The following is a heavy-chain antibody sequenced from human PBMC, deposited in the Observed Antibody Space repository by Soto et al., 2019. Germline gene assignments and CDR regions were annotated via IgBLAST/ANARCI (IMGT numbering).Heavy chain of an antibody. D-gene: IGHD3-16*02. V-gene: IGHV3-11*06. J-gene: IGHJ3*02. CDR2: ISDHGTYT. CDR1: GFSFSDYY. Sequence: GGSLRLSCTASGFSFSDYYMRWIRQAPGRGLEWVSYISDHGTYTDYSDSVKGRFTISRDDATSSLYLQMNSLRVEDTAVYYCARARGRETTFGGVIFPHAFDMWGQGTMVTVSS. CDR3: ARARGRETTFGGVIFPHAFDM.